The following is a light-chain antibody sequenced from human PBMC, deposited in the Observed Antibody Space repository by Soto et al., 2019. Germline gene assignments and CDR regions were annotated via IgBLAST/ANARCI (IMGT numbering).Light chain of an antibody. CDR3: AAWDDSLNGYV. J-gene: IGLJ1*01. Sequence: QSVLIQPPSASGTPGQRVTVSCSGGSSNIGSYTVNWYQQLPGAAPKLLIYSNSQRPSGVPDRFSASKSGTSASLAISGLQSEDEAEYSCAAWDDSLNGYVFGPGTKVTVL. V-gene: IGLV1-44*01. CDR1: SSNIGSYT. CDR2: SNS.